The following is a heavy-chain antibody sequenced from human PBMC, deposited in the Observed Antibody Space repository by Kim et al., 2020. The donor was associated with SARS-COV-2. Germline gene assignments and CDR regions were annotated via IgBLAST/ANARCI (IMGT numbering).Heavy chain of an antibody. Sequence: GGSLRLSCAASGFTFDDYAMHWVRQAPGKGLEWVSGISWNSGSIGYADSVKGRFTISRDNAKNSLYLQMNSLRAEDTALYYCARGDGYWGQGTLVTVSS. D-gene: IGHD2-21*02. J-gene: IGHJ4*02. V-gene: IGHV3-9*01. CDR2: ISWNSGSI. CDR3: ARGDGY. CDR1: GFTFDDYA.